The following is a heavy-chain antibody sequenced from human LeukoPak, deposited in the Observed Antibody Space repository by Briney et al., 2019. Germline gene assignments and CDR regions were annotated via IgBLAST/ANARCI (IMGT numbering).Heavy chain of an antibody. Sequence: PGGSLTLSCAASGFSFSETWMSWVRQAPGKGPEWVANIEPDGNDKGYVDSVKGRFTISRDNAKNSLSLEMNSLRVEDTAVYYCARAYCWGQGILVTVSS. V-gene: IGHV3-7*01. J-gene: IGHJ4*02. D-gene: IGHD2-21*01. CDR3: ARAYC. CDR1: GFSFSETW. CDR2: IEPDGNDK.